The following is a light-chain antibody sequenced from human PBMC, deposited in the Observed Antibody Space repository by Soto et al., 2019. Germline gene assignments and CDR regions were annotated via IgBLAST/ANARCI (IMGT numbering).Light chain of an antibody. V-gene: IGKV3-11*01. Sequence: ETVMTQSPATLSVSPGERATLSCRASQSVSSYLAWYQLKPGQAPRLLIYDATNRATGIPARFSGSGSGTDFTLTISSLEPEDFAVYYCQQRSNWPPITFGQGTRLEIK. CDR3: QQRSNWPPIT. CDR1: QSVSSY. J-gene: IGKJ5*01. CDR2: DAT.